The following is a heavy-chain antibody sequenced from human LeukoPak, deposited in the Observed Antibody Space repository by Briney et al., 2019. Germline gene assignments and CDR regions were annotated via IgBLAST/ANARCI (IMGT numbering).Heavy chain of an antibody. V-gene: IGHV4-61*01. CDR3: ARDRGQWLVPFNS. J-gene: IGHJ4*02. CDR1: GGSVSSGSYY. D-gene: IGHD6-19*01. Sequence: PSETLSLTCTVSGGSVSSGSYYWSWIRQPPGKGLEWIGYIFYSGSTNYNPSLKSQVTISTDTSKNQFSLKLSSVTAADTAVYYCARDRGQWLVPFNSWGQGSLVTVSS. CDR2: IFYSGST.